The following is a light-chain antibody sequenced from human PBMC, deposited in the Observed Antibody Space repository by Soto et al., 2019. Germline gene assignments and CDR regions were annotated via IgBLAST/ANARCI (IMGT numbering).Light chain of an antibody. J-gene: IGLJ2*01. V-gene: IGLV2-14*01. Sequence: QSALTQPASVSGSPGQSITISCTGTSSDVGGYNYVSWYQQHPGKAPKLMIYGVTNRPSGVSNRFSDSKSGNTASLTISGLQAEDETDYYCSSYTSRTTLSAVFGGGTKLTVL. CDR1: SSDVGGYNY. CDR3: SSYTSRTTLSAV. CDR2: GVT.